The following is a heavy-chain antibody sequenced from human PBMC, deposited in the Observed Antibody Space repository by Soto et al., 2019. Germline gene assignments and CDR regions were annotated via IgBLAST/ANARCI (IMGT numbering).Heavy chain of an antibody. Sequence: PGGSLRLSCADSVFTFRNYGMQLVRQSPGKGLEWVALTSFDGFDPYYGKSVEGRFTMSRDNSKNTLYLQMDSLRREDSAMYFCARAPGSAGIILFEYSGQGTLVTVSS. CDR3: ARAPGSAGIILFEY. V-gene: IGHV3-30*03. CDR2: TSFDGFDP. D-gene: IGHD3-16*02. CDR1: VFTFRNYG. J-gene: IGHJ4*02.